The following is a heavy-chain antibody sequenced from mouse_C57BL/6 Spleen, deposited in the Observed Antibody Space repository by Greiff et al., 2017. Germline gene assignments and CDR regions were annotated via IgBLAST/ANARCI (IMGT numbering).Heavy chain of an antibody. J-gene: IGHJ1*03. CDR1: GYTFTDYY. Sequence: VQLQQSGPELVKPGASVKISCKASGYTFTDYYMNWVKQSHGKSLEWIGDINPNNGGTSYNQKFKGKATLTVDKSSSTAYMELRSLTSEDSAVYYCARYYYGNLYWYFDVWGTGTTVTVSS. CDR3: ARYYYGNLYWYFDV. D-gene: IGHD2-1*01. CDR2: INPNNGGT. V-gene: IGHV1-26*01.